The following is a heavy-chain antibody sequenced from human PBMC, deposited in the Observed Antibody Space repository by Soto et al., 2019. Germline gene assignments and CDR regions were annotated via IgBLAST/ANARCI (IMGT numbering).Heavy chain of an antibody. CDR2: IIPEFGTT. CDR1: RGTFSNSA. D-gene: IGHD6-13*01. V-gene: IGHV1-69*13. J-gene: IGHJ6*02. CDR3: ARGIAAAATYSHYGMDV. Sequence: GASVKVSCKASRGTFSNSAISWVRQAPGQGRGGLGGIIPEFGTTKYERKFQGRVTSIADESTSTAYMEMSSLRSEDAAVYYCARGIAAAATYSHYGMDVGGQGTTVTAP.